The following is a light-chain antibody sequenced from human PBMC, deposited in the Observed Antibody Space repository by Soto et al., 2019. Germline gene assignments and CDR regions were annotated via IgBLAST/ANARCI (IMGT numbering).Light chain of an antibody. V-gene: IGLV2-14*01. CDR2: DVN. J-gene: IGLJ2*01. CDR3: TSYASGSSHVV. Sequence: QSALTQPASVSGSPGQSLTLSCTGTSSDIGGYDYVSWYQRHPGKAPKLIIYDVNNRPSGVSNRFSGSKSGNTASLTISGLQAEDEDDYYCTSYASGSSHVVFGGVTKVTVL. CDR1: SSDIGGYDY.